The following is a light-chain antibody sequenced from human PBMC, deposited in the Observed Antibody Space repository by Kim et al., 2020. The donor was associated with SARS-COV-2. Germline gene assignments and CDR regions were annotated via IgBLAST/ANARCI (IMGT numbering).Light chain of an antibody. J-gene: IGKJ2*01. CDR3: QQYNSYYT. Sequence: RSASVGDRVTITCRASQSISSWLAWYQQKPGKAPKLLIYDASSLESGVPSRFSGSGSGTEFTLTISSLQPDDFATYYRQQYNSYYTFGQGTKLEI. CDR2: DAS. CDR1: QSISSW. V-gene: IGKV1-5*01.